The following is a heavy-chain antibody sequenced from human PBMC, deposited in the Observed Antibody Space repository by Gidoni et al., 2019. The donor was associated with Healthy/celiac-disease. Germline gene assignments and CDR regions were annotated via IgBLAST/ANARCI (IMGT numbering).Heavy chain of an antibody. CDR3: ARNRRGNWAVDY. V-gene: IGHV4-59*01. J-gene: IGHJ4*02. Sequence: QVQLQESGPGLVKPSEPLSLTCPVSGRSISSYYWRRSRQPPGKGLEWIGYIDYSGSTNYNPSLKSRVTISVDTSKNQFSLKLSSVTAADTAVYYCARNRRGNWAVDYWGQGTLVTVSS. CDR2: IDYSGST. D-gene: IGHD7-27*01. CDR1: GRSISSYY.